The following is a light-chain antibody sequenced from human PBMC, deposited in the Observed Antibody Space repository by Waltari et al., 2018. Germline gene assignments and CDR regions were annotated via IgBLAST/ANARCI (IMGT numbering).Light chain of an antibody. CDR2: EAS. J-gene: IGKJ2*01. CDR3: QQSNNWPYT. Sequence: EIEMTQSPATLSVSPGERATVTCRASQGVGNKLAWSLQKPGQAPRRLFYEASTRATGIPVRFSGSGSGTEFTLTISSLQSEDFAVYYCQQSNNWPYTFGQGTKLEIK. CDR1: QGVGNK. V-gene: IGKV3-15*01.